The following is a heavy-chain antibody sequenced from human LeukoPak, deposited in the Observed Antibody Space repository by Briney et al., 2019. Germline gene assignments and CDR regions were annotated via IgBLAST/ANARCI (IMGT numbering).Heavy chain of an antibody. Sequence: PSQTLSLTCTVSGGSISSGSYYWSWIRQPAGKGLEWIGRIYTSGSTNYNPSLKRRVTISVDTSKKQFYLKLSAGTAADTAVYYCARDHDSSGWYYFDYWGQGTPVTVPS. CDR1: GGSISSGSYY. CDR3: ARDHDSSGWYYFDY. V-gene: IGHV4-61*02. J-gene: IGHJ4*02. D-gene: IGHD6-19*01. CDR2: IYTSGST.